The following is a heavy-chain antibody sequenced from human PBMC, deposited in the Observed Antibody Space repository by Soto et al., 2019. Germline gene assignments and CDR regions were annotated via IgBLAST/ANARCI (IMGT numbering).Heavy chain of an antibody. CDR3: VRHAIRYFVGGY. CDR1: GGSISSYF. D-gene: IGHD3-9*01. Sequence: QVQLQESGPGLVKPSETLSLTCTVSGGSISSYFWSWIRQPPGKGLEWIGYTYNNGTTKYSPSLKSRVTISVDTSKNHFSLKLNSVTAADTAVYYCVRHAIRYFVGGYWGQGTLVTVSS. J-gene: IGHJ4*02. CDR2: TYNNGTT. V-gene: IGHV4-59*08.